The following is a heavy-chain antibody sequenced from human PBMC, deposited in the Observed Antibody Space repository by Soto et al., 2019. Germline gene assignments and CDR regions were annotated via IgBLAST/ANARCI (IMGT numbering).Heavy chain of an antibody. Sequence: VQLLESGGGWIQPGGSLRLSCAASGFTFSYGIHWLRQAPGKGLEWVAYISYDSSNKFYGDSVKGRFTICRDNSKNTPFLQMTSLRAEDPAVYYCAKLVIGYCSGNACDDYWGQGTLVAVSS. J-gene: IGHJ4*02. CDR3: AKLVIGYCSGNACDDY. V-gene: IGHV3-30*18. D-gene: IGHD2-15*01. CDR1: GFTFSYG. CDR2: ISYDSSNK.